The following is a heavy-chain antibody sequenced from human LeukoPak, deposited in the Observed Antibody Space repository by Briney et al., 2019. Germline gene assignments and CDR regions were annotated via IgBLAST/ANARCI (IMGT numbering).Heavy chain of an antibody. D-gene: IGHD3-10*01. V-gene: IGHV4-39*01. Sequence: PSETLSLTCTVSGGSISSSSYYWGWIRQPPGKGLEWIGSIYYSGSTYYNPSLKSRVTISVDTSKNQFSLKLSSVTAADTAVYYCARLRSGSYLNWFDPWGQGTLVTVSS. J-gene: IGHJ5*02. CDR3: ARLRSGSYLNWFDP. CDR1: GGSISSSSYY. CDR2: IYYSGST.